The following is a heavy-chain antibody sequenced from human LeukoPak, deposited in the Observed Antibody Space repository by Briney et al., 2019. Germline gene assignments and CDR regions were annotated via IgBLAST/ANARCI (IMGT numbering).Heavy chain of an antibody. CDR1: GFTFSDSY. J-gene: IGHJ4*02. Sequence: GGSLRLSCAASGFTFSDSYMTWVRQAPGKGVEWVAYISGSGHDINYSDSVKGRFTISRDNAKNTLYLHMNNLRVEDTAVYYCARNLDYWGQGTLVTVSS. CDR2: ISGSGHDI. V-gene: IGHV3-11*06. CDR3: ARNLDY.